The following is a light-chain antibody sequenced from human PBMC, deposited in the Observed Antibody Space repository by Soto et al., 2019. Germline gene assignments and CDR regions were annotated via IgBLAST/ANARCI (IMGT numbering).Light chain of an antibody. CDR2: SNA. CDR1: RSNIGAPYD. CDR3: QSYDDSLSGYV. V-gene: IGLV1-40*01. Sequence: QAVVTQPPSVSGAPGRRVTISCTGSRSNIGAPYDVNWYQQRPGTAPKLLIYSNANRPSGVPDRFSGSKSGTSASLAITGLQADDEADYYCQSYDDSLSGYVFGSGTKLTVL. J-gene: IGLJ1*01.